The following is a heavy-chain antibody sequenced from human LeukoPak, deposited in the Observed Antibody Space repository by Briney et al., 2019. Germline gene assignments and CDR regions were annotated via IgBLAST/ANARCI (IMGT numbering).Heavy chain of an antibody. V-gene: IGHV3-23*01. CDR2: ISGSGGST. CDR1: GFTFSTYA. J-gene: IGHJ4*02. Sequence: GGSLRLSCAASGFTFSTYAMSWVRQAPEKGLEWVSGISGSGGSTYYADSVKGRFTISRDNSKNTLYLQMNSLRAEDTAIYYCAKCLYSGAWYYLDYWGQGTLVIVSS. D-gene: IGHD6-19*01. CDR3: AKCLYSGAWYYLDY.